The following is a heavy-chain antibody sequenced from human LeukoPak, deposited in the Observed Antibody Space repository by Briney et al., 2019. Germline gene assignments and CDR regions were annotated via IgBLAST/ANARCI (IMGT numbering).Heavy chain of an antibody. Sequence: GGSLRLSCAASGFASGFTFSSYAMSWVRQAPGKGLEWVASINGRAATTYYADSVKGRFTISRDNSKNTLYLQMNSLGVDDTAVYYCAKAPATGEGYYFYYMDVWGKGTTVTVSS. CDR2: INGRAATT. V-gene: IGHV3-23*01. J-gene: IGHJ6*03. CDR1: GFTFSSYA. CDR3: AKAPATGEGYYFYYMDV. D-gene: IGHD7-27*01.